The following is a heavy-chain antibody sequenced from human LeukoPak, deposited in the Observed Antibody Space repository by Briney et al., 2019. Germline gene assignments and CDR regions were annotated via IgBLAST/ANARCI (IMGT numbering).Heavy chain of an antibody. J-gene: IGHJ4*02. Sequence: ASVKVSCKASGYTFTGYYVHWVRRAPGQGLEWMGWINPNSGGTWCAQKFQGRVSMTRDTSINTAYMELSRLTSDDTAVYYCATIKVAYWGQGALVTVSS. CDR3: ATIKVAY. V-gene: IGHV1-2*02. CDR2: INPNSGGT. CDR1: GYTFTGYY.